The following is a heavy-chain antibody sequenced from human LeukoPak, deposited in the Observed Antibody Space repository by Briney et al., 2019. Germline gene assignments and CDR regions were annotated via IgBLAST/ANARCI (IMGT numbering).Heavy chain of an antibody. Sequence: SETLSLTCAVSGGSFSGYYWTWIRQPPGKGLEWIGEINHSGSANYNPSLKSRVTISVDTSKNQFSLKLSSVTAADTAVYYCAAIPMTTVTYYYYYGMDVWGQGTTVTVSS. CDR2: INHSGSA. V-gene: IGHV4-34*01. CDR3: AAIPMTTVTYYYYYGMDV. J-gene: IGHJ6*02. D-gene: IGHD4-17*01. CDR1: GGSFSGYY.